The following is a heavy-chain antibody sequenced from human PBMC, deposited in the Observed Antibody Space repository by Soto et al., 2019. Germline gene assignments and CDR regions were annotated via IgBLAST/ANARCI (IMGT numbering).Heavy chain of an antibody. J-gene: IGHJ6*02. CDR2: ISSSGSTI. Sequence: GSLRLSCAASGFTFSSYEMNWVRQAPGKGLEWVSYISSSGSTIYYADSVKGRFTISRDNAKNSLYLQMNSLRAEDTAVYYCARYIATADAAGYSSSWYFGHGMDVWGQGTTVTVSS. CDR3: ARYIATADAAGYSSSWYFGHGMDV. V-gene: IGHV3-48*03. CDR1: GFTFSSYE. D-gene: IGHD6-13*01.